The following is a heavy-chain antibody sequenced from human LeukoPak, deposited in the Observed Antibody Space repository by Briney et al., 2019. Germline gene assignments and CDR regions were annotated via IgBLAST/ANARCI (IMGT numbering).Heavy chain of an antibody. CDR1: GFTFSSYA. D-gene: IGHD6-6*01. Sequence: GGSLRLSCAASGFTFSSYAMSWVRQAPGKGLEWAAVISYDGSYKDYADSVKGRFTISRDNSKNTLFLQMNSLRAEDTAVYYCARESRIAARPHYYYYMDVWGKGTTVTVSS. CDR3: ARESRIAARPHYYYYMDV. V-gene: IGHV3-30*04. CDR2: ISYDGSYK. J-gene: IGHJ6*03.